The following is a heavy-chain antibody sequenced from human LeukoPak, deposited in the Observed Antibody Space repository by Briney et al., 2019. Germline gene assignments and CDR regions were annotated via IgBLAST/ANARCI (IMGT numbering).Heavy chain of an antibody. CDR1: GYTFTIYY. CDR2: ANPNSGAT. D-gene: IGHD2-2*02. V-gene: IGHV1-2*02. J-gene: IGHJ4*02. CDR3: ARNPPYCTSTSCYNDY. Sequence: VASVKVSCKASGYTFTIYYMHWVRQAPGQGLEWMGWANPNSGATSYAQRFQGRVTMTRDTSISTAYMELSGLTSDDTAVYYCARNPPYCTSTSCYNDYWGQGTLVTVSS.